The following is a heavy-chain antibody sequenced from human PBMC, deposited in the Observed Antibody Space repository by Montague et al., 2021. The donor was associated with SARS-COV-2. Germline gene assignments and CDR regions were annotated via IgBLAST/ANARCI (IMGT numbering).Heavy chain of an antibody. CDR1: GGSVSSGGYY. CDR3: ARVSLAAAATRSDY. CDR2: IYYSGST. D-gene: IGHD6-13*01. V-gene: IGHV4-61*08. J-gene: IGHJ4*02. Sequence: SETLSLTCTVSGGSVSSGGYYWSWIRQPPGKGLEWIGHIYYSGSTNYXPSLKSRVTISLDTSKNQFSLKLTSVTAADTAVYYCARVSLAAAATRSDYWGQGTLVTVSS.